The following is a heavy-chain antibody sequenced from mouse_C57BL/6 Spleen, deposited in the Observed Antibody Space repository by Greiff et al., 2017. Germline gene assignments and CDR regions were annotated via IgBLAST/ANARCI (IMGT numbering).Heavy chain of an antibody. CDR2: ISSGSSTI. J-gene: IGHJ2*01. CDR1: GFNLSDYG. D-gene: IGHD6-1*01. Sequence: EVKLMESGGGLVKPGGSLKLSCAASGFNLSDYGMHWVRQAPEKGLEWVAYISSGSSTIYYADTVKGRFTISRDKAKNTRFLQMTSLRSEDTAMYYCARGPTVAYWGQGPTLTVSS. V-gene: IGHV5-17*01. CDR3: ARGPTVAY.